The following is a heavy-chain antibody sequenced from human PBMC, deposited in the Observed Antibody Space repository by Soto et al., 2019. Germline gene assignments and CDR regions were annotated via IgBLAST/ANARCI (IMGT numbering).Heavy chain of an antibody. Sequence: PSETLSLTCTVSGGSVSSGSYYWSWIRQPPGKGLEWIGYIYYSGSTNYNPSLKSRVTISVDTSKNQFSLKLSSVTAADTAVYYCARVGPVLRFLETDYYYGMDVWGQGTTVTVSS. CDR2: IYYSGST. CDR3: ARVGPVLRFLETDYYYGMDV. D-gene: IGHD3-3*01. V-gene: IGHV4-61*01. J-gene: IGHJ6*02. CDR1: GGSVSSGSYY.